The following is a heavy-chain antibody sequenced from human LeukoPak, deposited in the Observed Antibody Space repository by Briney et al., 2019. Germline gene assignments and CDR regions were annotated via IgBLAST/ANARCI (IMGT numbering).Heavy chain of an antibody. J-gene: IGHJ6*03. V-gene: IGHV3-23*01. CDR3: AKRPIYYYYMDV. CDR1: GFTFSSYA. Sequence: GVSLRLSCAASGFTFSSYAMSWVRQAPGKGLEWVSAISGSGGSTYYADSVKGRFTISRDNSKNTLYLQMNSLRAEDTAVYYCAKRPIYYYYMDVWGKGTTVTVSS. CDR2: ISGSGGST.